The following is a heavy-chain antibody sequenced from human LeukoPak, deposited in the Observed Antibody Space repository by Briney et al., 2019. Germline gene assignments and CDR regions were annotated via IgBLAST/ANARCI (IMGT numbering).Heavy chain of an antibody. CDR1: GYSFTSYW. CDR3: ARVGYCSGGSCYYFDY. V-gene: IGHV5-51*01. Sequence: GESLKISCKGSGYSFTSYWIGWVRQMPGKGLEWMGIIYPGDSDTRYSPSFQAQVTISADKSISTAYLQWSSLKASDTAMYYCARVGYCSGGSCYYFDYWGQGTLVTVSS. CDR2: IYPGDSDT. D-gene: IGHD2-15*01. J-gene: IGHJ4*02.